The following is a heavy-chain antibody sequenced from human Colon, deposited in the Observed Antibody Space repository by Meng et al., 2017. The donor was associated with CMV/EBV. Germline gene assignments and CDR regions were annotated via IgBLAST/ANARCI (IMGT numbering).Heavy chain of an antibody. CDR2: VYHTGST. J-gene: IGHJ6*02. Sequence: SETLSLTCTVSGDYINSYYWSWIRQSPGKALEWIGYVYHTGSTTYNPSLGSRVTMSLDKSNNDFSLNLHSVTAADTAVYYCARTVDSFWSRYSPRYGIDVWGQGITVTVSS. D-gene: IGHD3-3*01. CDR3: ARTVDSFWSRYSPRYGIDV. CDR1: GDYINSYY. V-gene: IGHV4-59*01.